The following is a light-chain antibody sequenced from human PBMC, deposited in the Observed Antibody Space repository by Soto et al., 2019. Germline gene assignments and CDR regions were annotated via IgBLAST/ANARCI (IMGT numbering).Light chain of an antibody. CDR1: QSISSW. CDR3: QQYNSYPLT. V-gene: IGKV1-5*01. J-gene: IGKJ4*01. Sequence: DIQMTQSPATLSASVGYRVTITCRASQSISSWLAWYQQKPGKAPKLLIYDASSLESGVPSRFSGSGSGTEFTLTISSLQPDDFATYYCQQYNSYPLTFGGGTKVDIK. CDR2: DAS.